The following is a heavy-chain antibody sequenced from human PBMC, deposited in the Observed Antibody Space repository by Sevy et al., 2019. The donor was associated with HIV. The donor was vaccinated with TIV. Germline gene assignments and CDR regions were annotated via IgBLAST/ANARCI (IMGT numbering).Heavy chain of an antibody. CDR1: GFVFSDYD. CDR2: ISSRGSPI. Sequence: GGSLRLSCAASGFVFSDYDLSWIRRAPGKGLEWLSYISSRGSPIHYADSVKGRFTISRDTAKNSLNLQMNSQRVVDSAVYYCARTRRATTIIRGVSRWFDAWGQGTLVTVSS. V-gene: IGHV3-11*01. J-gene: IGHJ5*02. D-gene: IGHD3-10*01. CDR3: ARTRRATTIIRGVSRWFDA.